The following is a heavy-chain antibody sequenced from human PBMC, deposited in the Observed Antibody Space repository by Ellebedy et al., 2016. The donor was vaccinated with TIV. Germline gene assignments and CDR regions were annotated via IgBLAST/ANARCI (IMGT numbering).Heavy chain of an antibody. CDR3: ARGGGARGYAEPVFSQFDP. V-gene: IGHV4-59*02. J-gene: IGHJ5*02. CDR2: MYYGGNT. Sequence: SETLSLTCTVSGDSVINYYWSWIRQPPGKGLEWIGYMYYGGNTKYNPSLKSRVTISVDTSKNQFSLKLSSVTAADTTVYYCARGGGARGYAEPVFSQFDPWGQGTLVTVSS. D-gene: IGHD2-15*01. CDR1: GDSVINYY.